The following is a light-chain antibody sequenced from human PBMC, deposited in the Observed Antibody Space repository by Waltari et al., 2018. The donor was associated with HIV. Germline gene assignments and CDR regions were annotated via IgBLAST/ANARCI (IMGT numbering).Light chain of an antibody. V-gene: IGLV3-1*01. CDR3: QAWDSGTAV. CDR1: KLVSTF. Sequence: SYELTQPPSVSVSPGQPASITCSGDKLVSTFVSWYQQKPGQSPVLVIYQDSKRPSGIPERFSGSNSGNTATLTISGTQAMDEADYYCQAWDSGTAVFGGGTKLTVL. CDR2: QDS. J-gene: IGLJ2*01.